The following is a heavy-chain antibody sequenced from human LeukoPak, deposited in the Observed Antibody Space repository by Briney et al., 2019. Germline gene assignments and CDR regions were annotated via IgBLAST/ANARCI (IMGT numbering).Heavy chain of an antibody. CDR3: ARDLTVYSSSWYYFDY. Sequence: ASVKVSCKASGYTFTSYYMHWVRQAPGQGLEWMGIINPSGGSTSYAQKFQGRVTMTRDTSTGTVYMGLSSLRSEDTAVYYCARDLTVYSSSWYYFDYWGQGTLVTVSS. CDR1: GYTFTSYY. CDR2: INPSGGST. D-gene: IGHD6-13*01. V-gene: IGHV1-46*01. J-gene: IGHJ4*02.